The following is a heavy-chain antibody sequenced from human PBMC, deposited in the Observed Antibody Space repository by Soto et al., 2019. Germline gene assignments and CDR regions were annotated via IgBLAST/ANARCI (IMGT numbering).Heavy chain of an antibody. Sequence: ASVKVSCKASGGTFSSYAISWVRQAPGQGLEWMGGIIPIFGTANYAKKFQGRVTITADESTSTAYMELSSLRSEDTAVYYCARVDHEHYDILTGYMGLYYYGMDVWGQGTTVTVSS. CDR1: GGTFSSYA. CDR3: ARVDHEHYDILTGYMGLYYYGMDV. J-gene: IGHJ6*02. D-gene: IGHD3-9*01. CDR2: IIPIFGTA. V-gene: IGHV1-69*13.